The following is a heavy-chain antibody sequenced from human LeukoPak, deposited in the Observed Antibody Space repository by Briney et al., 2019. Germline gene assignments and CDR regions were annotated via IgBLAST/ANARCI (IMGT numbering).Heavy chain of an antibody. CDR1: GFTFSDYS. D-gene: IGHD2/OR15-2a*01. CDR3: ARDSSQGLRIFDY. CDR2: IYSGGST. Sequence: PGGSLRLSCAASGFTFSDYSMNWVRQAPGKGLEWVSVIYSGGSTYYADSVKGRFTISRDNSKNTLYLQMNSLRAEDTAVYYCARDSSQGLRIFDYWGQGTLVTVSS. J-gene: IGHJ4*02. V-gene: IGHV3-66*01.